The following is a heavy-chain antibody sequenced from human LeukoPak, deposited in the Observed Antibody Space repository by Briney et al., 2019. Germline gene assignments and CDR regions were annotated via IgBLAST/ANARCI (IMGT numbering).Heavy chain of an antibody. J-gene: IGHJ5*02. Sequence: GRSLRLSCAASGFTFSSYAMHWVRQAPGKGLEGVAVISYDGSNKYYADSVKGRFTISRDNSKNTLYLQMNSRRAEDTAVYYCARGSRSTMIVVVQGWFDPWGQGTLVTVSS. V-gene: IGHV3-30-3*01. D-gene: IGHD3-22*01. CDR1: GFTFSSYA. CDR2: ISYDGSNK. CDR3: ARGSRSTMIVVVQGWFDP.